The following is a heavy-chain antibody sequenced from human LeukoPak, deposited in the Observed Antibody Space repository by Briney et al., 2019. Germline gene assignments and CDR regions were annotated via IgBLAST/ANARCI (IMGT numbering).Heavy chain of an antibody. J-gene: IGHJ4*02. Sequence: GGSLRLSCAASGVTFSNYSMNWVRQAPGKGLEWVSYISSSSTIYYADSVKGRFTISRDTAKNSLYLQMNSLRTEDTAAYHCARAGSHRNSGYDYWGQGTLVTVSS. CDR2: ISSSSTI. V-gene: IGHV3-48*04. CDR3: ARAGSHRNSGYDY. CDR1: GVTFSNYS. D-gene: IGHD5-12*01.